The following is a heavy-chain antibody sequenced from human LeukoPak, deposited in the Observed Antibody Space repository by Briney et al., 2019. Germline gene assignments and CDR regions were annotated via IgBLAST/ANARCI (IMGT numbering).Heavy chain of an antibody. D-gene: IGHD3-3*02. CDR3: ARRHFNWFDP. J-gene: IGHJ5*02. CDR1: GGSFSGYY. Sequence: SETLSLTCAVYGGSFSGYYWSWIRQPPGKGLEWIGEINHSGSTYYNPSLKSRVTISVDTSKNQFSLKLSSVTAADTAVYYCARRHFNWFDPWGQGTLVTVSS. CDR2: INHSGST. V-gene: IGHV4-34*01.